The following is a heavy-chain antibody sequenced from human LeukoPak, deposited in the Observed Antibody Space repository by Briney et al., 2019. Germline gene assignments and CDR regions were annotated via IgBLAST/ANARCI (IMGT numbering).Heavy chain of an antibody. J-gene: IGHJ4*02. V-gene: IGHV4-39*01. CDR3: ARITIFGVAISNYFDS. CDR1: GGSISSSSYY. CDR2: IYYGGDT. D-gene: IGHD3-3*01. Sequence: SETLSLTCSVSGGSISSSSYYWGWIRQPPGKGLEWIGNIYYGGDTYYNPSLKSRVTISVDTSKNQFSLRLNSVTAADTAVYYCARITIFGVAISNYFDSWGQGTLVTVSS.